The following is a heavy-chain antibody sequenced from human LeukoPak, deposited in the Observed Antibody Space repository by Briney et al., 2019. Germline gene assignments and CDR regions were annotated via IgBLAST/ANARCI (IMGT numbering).Heavy chain of an antibody. J-gene: IGHJ3*02. CDR3: ARDSYIVGAFDI. CDR1: GGSISSYY. CDR2: IYYSGST. V-gene: IGHV4-59*01. D-gene: IGHD3-16*02. Sequence: ASETQSLTCTVSGGSISSYYWSWIRQPPGKGLEWIGYIYYSGSTNYNPSLKSRVTISVDTSKNQFSLKLSSVTAADTAVYYCARDSYIVGAFDIWGQGTMVTVSS.